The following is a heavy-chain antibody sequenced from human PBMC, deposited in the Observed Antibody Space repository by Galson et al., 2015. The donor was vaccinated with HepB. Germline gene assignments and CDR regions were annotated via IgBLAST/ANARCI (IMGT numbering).Heavy chain of an antibody. CDR3: AREEYDNIYFDN. V-gene: IGHV3-30-3*01. CDR2: ISYDGSNK. CDR1: GFTFSHYA. J-gene: IGHJ4*02. Sequence: LRLSCAASGFTFSHYAMHWVRQAPGKGLEWVAVISYDGSNKYYADSVQGRFTISRDNSRNTPYLQMNSLRAEDTAVFYCAREEYDNIYFDNWGQGTLVTVSS. D-gene: IGHD2/OR15-2a*01.